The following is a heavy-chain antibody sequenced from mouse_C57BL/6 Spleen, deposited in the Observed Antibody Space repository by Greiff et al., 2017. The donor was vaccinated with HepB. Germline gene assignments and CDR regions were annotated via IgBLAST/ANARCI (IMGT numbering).Heavy chain of an antibody. Sequence: DVKLQESGGGLVQPGGSMKLSCVASGFTFSNYWMNWVRQSPEKGLEWVAQIRLKSDNYATHYAESVKGRFTISRDDSKSSVYLQMNNLRAEDTGIYYCTRSNYDYWYFDVWGTGTTVTVSS. CDR3: TRSNYDYWYFDV. D-gene: IGHD2-5*01. CDR2: IRLKSDNYAT. V-gene: IGHV6-3*01. J-gene: IGHJ1*03. CDR1: GFTFSNYW.